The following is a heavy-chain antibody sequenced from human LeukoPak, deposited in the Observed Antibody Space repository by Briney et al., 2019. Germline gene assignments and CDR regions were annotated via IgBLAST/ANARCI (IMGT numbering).Heavy chain of an antibody. CDR1: GVSTRSSNSY. D-gene: IGHD3-16*02. Sequence: SETLSLTCTVSGVSTRSSNSYWGWIRQPPGKGLEWIGSIYYSGNTYYNASLKSQVSISIDTSKNQFSLKLSSVTAADTAVYYCARGPYDYVWGSYRYDRLGYYYYYMDVWAKGPRSPSP. CDR2: IYYSGNT. J-gene: IGHJ6*03. CDR3: ARGPYDYVWGSYRYDRLGYYYYYMDV. V-gene: IGHV4-39*07.